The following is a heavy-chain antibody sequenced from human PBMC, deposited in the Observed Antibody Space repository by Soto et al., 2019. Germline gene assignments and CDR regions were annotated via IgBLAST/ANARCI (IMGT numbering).Heavy chain of an antibody. Sequence: GGSLRLSCAASGFTFSSYSMNWVRRAPGKGLEWVSFITSSSSTIYYADSVKGRFTISKDNAKNLLYLQMNSLRAEDTAVYYCASGRYYYDSSGFMDFDYWGQRTLVTVSS. CDR3: ASGRYYYDSSGFMDFDY. V-gene: IGHV3-48*01. D-gene: IGHD3-22*01. CDR1: GFTFSSYS. CDR2: ITSSSSTI. J-gene: IGHJ4*02.